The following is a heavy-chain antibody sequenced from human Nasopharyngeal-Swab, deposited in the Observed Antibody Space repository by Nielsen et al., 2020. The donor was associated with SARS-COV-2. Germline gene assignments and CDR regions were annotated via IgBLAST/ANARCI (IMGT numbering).Heavy chain of an antibody. Sequence: WIRQPPGKGLEWVAIIWYDGSNKYYADSVKGRFTISRDNSKNTLYLQMNSLRAEDTAVYYCAGDGDILTGLSLDYWGQGTLVTVSS. J-gene: IGHJ4*02. V-gene: IGHV3-33*01. CDR3: AGDGDILTGLSLDY. D-gene: IGHD3-9*01. CDR2: IWYDGSNK.